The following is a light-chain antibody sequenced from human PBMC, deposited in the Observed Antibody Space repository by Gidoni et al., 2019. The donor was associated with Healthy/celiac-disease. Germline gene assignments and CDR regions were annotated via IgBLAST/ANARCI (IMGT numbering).Light chain of an antibody. J-gene: IGKJ4*01. CDR1: QSVSSY. CDR3: QQRSNWPTA. Sequence: EIVLTQSPAPLSLSPGERATLSCRASQSVSSYLAWYQQKPGQAHRLLISDASNRATGIPARFSGSGSGTDFTLTISSLEAEDVAVYYCQQRSNWPTAFXGXTKVEIK. CDR2: DAS. V-gene: IGKV3-11*01.